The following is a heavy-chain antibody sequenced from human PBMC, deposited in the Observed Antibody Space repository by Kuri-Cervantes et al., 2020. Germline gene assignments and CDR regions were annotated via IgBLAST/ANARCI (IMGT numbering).Heavy chain of an antibody. CDR3: ANSGREYYYDSSGYYSEDFQH. CDR2: ISYDGSNK. D-gene: IGHD3-22*01. J-gene: IGHJ1*01. Sequence: GESLKISCAASAFTFSKYAMHWVRQTPGKGLEWVAVISYDGSNKYYADSLKGRFTISRDNAKNTLYLQMNSLRAEDTAVYYCANSGREYYYDSSGYYSEDFQHWGQGTLVTVSS. CDR1: AFTFSKYA. V-gene: IGHV3-30*07.